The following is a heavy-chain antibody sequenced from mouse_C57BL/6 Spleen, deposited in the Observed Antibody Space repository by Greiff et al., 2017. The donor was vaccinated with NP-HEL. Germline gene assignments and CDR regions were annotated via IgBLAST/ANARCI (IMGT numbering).Heavy chain of an antibody. D-gene: IGHD4-1*01. V-gene: IGHV1-55*01. J-gene: IGHJ2*01. CDR2: IYPGSGST. CDR3: ARGKLGLAY. CDR1: GYTFTSYW. Sequence: QVQLQQPGAELVKPGASMKMSCKASGYTFTSYWITWVKQRPGQGLEWIGDIYPGSGSTNYIEKFKSKATLTVDTSSSTAYMQLSSLTSEDSAVYYCARGKLGLAYWGQGTTLTVSS.